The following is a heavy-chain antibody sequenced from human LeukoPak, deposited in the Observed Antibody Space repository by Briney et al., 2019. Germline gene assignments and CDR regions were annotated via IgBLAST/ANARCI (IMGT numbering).Heavy chain of an antibody. Sequence: PGGSLSLSCAASGFTFSSYSMNWVRQAPGKGLEWVSSISSSSSYIYYADSVKGRSTISRDNAKNSLYLQMNSLRAEDTAVYYCARDSSSWYNYGMDVWGKGTTVTVSS. V-gene: IGHV3-21*01. CDR1: GFTFSSYS. D-gene: IGHD6-13*01. J-gene: IGHJ6*04. CDR2: ISSSSSYI. CDR3: ARDSSSWYNYGMDV.